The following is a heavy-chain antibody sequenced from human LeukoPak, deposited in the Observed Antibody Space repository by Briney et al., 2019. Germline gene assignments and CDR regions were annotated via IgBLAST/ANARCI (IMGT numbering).Heavy chain of an antibody. D-gene: IGHD2-15*01. CDR1: GFTFSTYA. Sequence: GGSVRLSCAASGFTFSTYAMSWVRQAPGKGLEWVSAITPTGGNTYYADSVKGRFTISRDTSKNTQFLQMNSLRAEDTAVYYCLRYCSGRSCYSGGYWGQGTLVTVSS. J-gene: IGHJ4*02. CDR2: ITPTGGNT. V-gene: IGHV3-23*01. CDR3: LRYCSGRSCYSGGY.